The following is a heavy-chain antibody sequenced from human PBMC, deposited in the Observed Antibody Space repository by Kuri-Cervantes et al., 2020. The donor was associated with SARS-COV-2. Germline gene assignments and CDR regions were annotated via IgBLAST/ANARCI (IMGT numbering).Heavy chain of an antibody. CDR3: AGGYSSGWPDR. D-gene: IGHD6-19*01. J-gene: IGHJ5*02. CDR2: MKRDGSEK. Sequence: GESLKISCAASGFTFSSDWMTWVRKAPGKGLEWVASMKRDGSEKYYVDSVKGRFTISRDNAKNSLDLQMNSLRPDDTAVYYCAGGYSSGWPDRWGQGTLVTVSS. CDR1: GFTFSSDW. V-gene: IGHV3-7*01.